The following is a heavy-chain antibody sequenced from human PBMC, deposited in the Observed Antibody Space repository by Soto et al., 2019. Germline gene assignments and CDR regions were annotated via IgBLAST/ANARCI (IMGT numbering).Heavy chain of an antibody. Sequence: ASVKVCCNASGYTFSRHAVHLVRQAPGQRLEWMGRLNAGTRNTKYSQKFQGRVTITRDTSASTAYMALSSLRSEDTAVYYRARGYSSAWYSEFDYWGQGAMAPVAS. CDR3: ARGYSSAWYSEFDY. V-gene: IGHV1-3*01. J-gene: IGHJ4*02. CDR2: LNAGTRNT. CDR1: GYTFSRHA. D-gene: IGHD6-19*01.